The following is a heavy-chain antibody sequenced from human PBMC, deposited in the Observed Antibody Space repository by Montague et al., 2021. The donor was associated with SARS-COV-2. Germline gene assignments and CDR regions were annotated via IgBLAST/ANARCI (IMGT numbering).Heavy chain of an antibody. D-gene: IGHD3-10*01. CDR2: IFCSRAT. CDR3: ARTSRYSRLFYGLDF. J-gene: IGHJ4*03. CDR1: GDSISDYY. Sequence: SETRSLTCTVSGDSISDYYWSWIRQPPGMGLEWIGYIFCSRATIFNPPLKSRVIISLDTSKSQFSLRLSSVTAADTALYYCARTSRYSRLFYGLDFWGQGTSVTVSS. V-gene: IGHV4-59*01.